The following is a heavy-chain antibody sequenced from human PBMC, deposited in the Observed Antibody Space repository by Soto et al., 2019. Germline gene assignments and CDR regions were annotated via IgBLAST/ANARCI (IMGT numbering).Heavy chain of an antibody. D-gene: IGHD4-17*01. V-gene: IGHV3-11*05. Sequence: QVQLVESGGGLVKPGGSLRLSCAASGFTFSDYYMSWIRQAPGKGLEWVSYISSSSSYTNYADSVKGRFTISRDNAKNSLYLQMNSLRAEDTAVYYCARDRWHDYGGKLGSAFDIWGQGTMVTVSS. CDR3: ARDRWHDYGGKLGSAFDI. J-gene: IGHJ3*02. CDR2: ISSSSSYT. CDR1: GFTFSDYY.